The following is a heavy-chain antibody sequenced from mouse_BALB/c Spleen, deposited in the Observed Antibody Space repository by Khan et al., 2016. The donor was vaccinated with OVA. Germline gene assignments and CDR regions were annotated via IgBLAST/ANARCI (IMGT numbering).Heavy chain of an antibody. CDR1: GFTFSAYG. CDR2: INSDGYYT. CDR3: ASHLTGAFAY. V-gene: IGHV5-6*01. Sequence: EVELVESGGDLVRPGGSLKLSCEASGFTFSAYGMSWVRQSPDKRLEWVATINSDGYYTYYTDSFKGRFIISRDNAKNTLYLQMRSLKSEDTAMYYCASHLTGAFAYWGQGTLVTVSA. D-gene: IGHD4-1*01. J-gene: IGHJ3*01.